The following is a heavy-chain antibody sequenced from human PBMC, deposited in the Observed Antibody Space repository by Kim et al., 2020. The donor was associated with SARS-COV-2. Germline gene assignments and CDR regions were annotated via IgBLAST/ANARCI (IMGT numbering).Heavy chain of an antibody. CDR1: GGFINSSAEY. V-gene: IGHV4-39*01. J-gene: IGHJ3*02. CDR2: IYISGSI. D-gene: IGHD6-6*01. CDR3: ASPKSTLSARLGGDDAFDI. Sequence: SETLSLTCTVSGGFINSSAEYWAWIRQPPGKGLEWIGSIYISGSIYYNASLKSRLTISVDTSKNQFSLKLTSVTAADTAMYFCASPKSTLSARLGGDDAFDIWGQGTMVTVSS.